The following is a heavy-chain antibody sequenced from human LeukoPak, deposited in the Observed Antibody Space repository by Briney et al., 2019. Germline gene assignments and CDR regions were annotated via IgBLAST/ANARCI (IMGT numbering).Heavy chain of an antibody. V-gene: IGHV3-64*01. Sequence: GSLRLSCAASGFTFSSYAMHWVRQAPGKGLEYVSAISSNGGSTYYANSVKGRFTISRDNSKNTLYLQMNSLRAEDTAVYYCAKLSTGYSEVDYWGQGTLVTVSS. CDR3: AKLSTGYSEVDY. J-gene: IGHJ4*02. CDR2: ISSNGGST. D-gene: IGHD5-18*01. CDR1: GFTFSSYA.